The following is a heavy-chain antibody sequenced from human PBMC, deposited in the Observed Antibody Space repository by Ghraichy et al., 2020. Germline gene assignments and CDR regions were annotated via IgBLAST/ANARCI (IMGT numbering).Heavy chain of an antibody. V-gene: IGHV3-23*01. Sequence: GGSLRLSCVASGFAFSNNSMSWVRQAPGKGLEWVAGIRNSDADRFYADSVKGRFTISRDNSKNTLYLQMNSLRAEDTAVYHCAKEGGYGSADNCYRAFDDWAQGTWVPASS. D-gene: IGHD2-15*01. CDR2: IRNSDADR. CDR1: GFAFSNNS. J-gene: IGHJ4*02. CDR3: AKEGGYGSADNCYRAFDD.